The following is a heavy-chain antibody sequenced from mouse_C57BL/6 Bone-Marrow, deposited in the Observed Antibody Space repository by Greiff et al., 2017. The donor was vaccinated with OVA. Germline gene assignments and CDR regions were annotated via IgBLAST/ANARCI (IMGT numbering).Heavy chain of an antibody. D-gene: IGHD4-1*01. Sequence: QVQLQQPGAELVMPGASVKLSCKASGYTFTSYWMHWVKQRPGQGLEWIGEIDPSDSYTNHNQKFKGKSTLTVDKSSSTAYMQLSSLTSEDSAVYDCATSPLGRVGFAYWGQGTLVTVSA. CDR3: ATSPLGRVGFAY. CDR1: GYTFTSYW. CDR2: IDPSDSYT. V-gene: IGHV1-69*01. J-gene: IGHJ3*01.